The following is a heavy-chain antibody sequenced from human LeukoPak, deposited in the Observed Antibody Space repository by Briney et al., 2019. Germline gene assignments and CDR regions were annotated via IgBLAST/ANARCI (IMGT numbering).Heavy chain of an antibody. CDR1: GFTFSSYS. Sequence: GSLRLSCAASGFTFSSYSMNWVRQAPGKGLEWVSSISSSSSYIYYADSVKGRFTISRDNAKNSLYLQMNSLRAEDTAVYYCARDRRVVLSFMDVWGKGTTVTVSS. J-gene: IGHJ6*03. CDR3: ARDRRVVLSFMDV. V-gene: IGHV3-21*01. D-gene: IGHD2-2*01. CDR2: ISSSSSYI.